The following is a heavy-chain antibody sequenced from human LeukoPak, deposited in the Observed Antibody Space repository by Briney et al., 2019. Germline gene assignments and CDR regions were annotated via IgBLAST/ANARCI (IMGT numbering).Heavy chain of an antibody. Sequence: GGSLRLSCAASGFTFSSYAMHRVRQAPGKGLEWVAVISYDGSNKYYADSVKGRFTISRDNSKNTLYLQMNSLRAEDTAVYDCARPLRAMARQWLGPFDYWGQGTLVTVSS. CDR1: GFTFSSYA. CDR2: ISYDGSNK. D-gene: IGHD6-19*01. CDR3: ARPLRAMARQWLGPFDY. V-gene: IGHV3-30-3*01. J-gene: IGHJ4*02.